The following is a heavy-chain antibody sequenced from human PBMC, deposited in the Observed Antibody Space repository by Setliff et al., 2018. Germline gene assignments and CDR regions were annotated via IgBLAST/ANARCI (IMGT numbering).Heavy chain of an antibody. CDR3: ARIRGPTGNCQEAFDI. CDR1: GASINRDY. Sequence: SETLSLTCSVSGASINRDYWNWIRQPPGKGLEWIGYIYTRGSTNYNPSLKSRVTISVDTSKSQFSLKLTSVTAADTAVYYCARIRGPTGNCQEAFDIWSEGTMVTVSS. CDR2: IYTRGST. D-gene: IGHD1-1*01. V-gene: IGHV4-59*01. J-gene: IGHJ3*02.